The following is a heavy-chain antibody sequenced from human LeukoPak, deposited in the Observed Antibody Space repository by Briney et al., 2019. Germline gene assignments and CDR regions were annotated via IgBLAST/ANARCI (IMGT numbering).Heavy chain of an antibody. CDR3: EREGFYGSGRGADFDY. CDR1: GFTFSNYF. D-gene: IGHD3-10*01. J-gene: IGHJ4*02. CDR2: ISSSSNII. Sequence: GGSLRLSCAASGFTFSNYFMNWVRQAPGKGLEWVSYISSSSNIIYYADSVKGRFIISRDNAKNSLFLQMNSLRDEDTAVYYCEREGFYGSGRGADFDYWGQGTLVTVSS. V-gene: IGHV3-48*02.